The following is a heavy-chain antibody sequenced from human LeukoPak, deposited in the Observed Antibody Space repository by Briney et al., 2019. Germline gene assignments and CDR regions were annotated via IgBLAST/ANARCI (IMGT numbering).Heavy chain of an antibody. V-gene: IGHV3-33*01. D-gene: IGHD3-22*01. J-gene: IGHJ4*02. CDR3: ARDRDYYDSSGYYYGYFDY. Sequence: GRSLRLSCAASGFTFSSYGMHWVRQAPGKGLEWVAVIWYDGSNKYYADSVKGRFTISRDNSKNTLYLQMNSLRAEDTAVYYWARDRDYYDSSGYYYGYFDYWGQGTLVTVSS. CDR2: IWYDGSNK. CDR1: GFTFSSYG.